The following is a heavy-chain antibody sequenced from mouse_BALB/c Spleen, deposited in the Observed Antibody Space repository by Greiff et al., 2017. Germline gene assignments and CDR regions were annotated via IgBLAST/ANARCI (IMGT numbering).Heavy chain of an antibody. CDR2: ISSGGSYT. V-gene: IGHV5-6-4*01. CDR3: TRGETWFAY. Sequence: EVQGVESGGGLVKPGGSLKLSCAASGFTFSSYTMSWVRQTPEKRLEWVATISSGGSYTYYPDSVKGRFTISRDNAKNTLYLQMSSLKSEDTAMYYCTRGETWFAYWGQGTLVTVSA. CDR1: GFTFSSYT. J-gene: IGHJ3*01.